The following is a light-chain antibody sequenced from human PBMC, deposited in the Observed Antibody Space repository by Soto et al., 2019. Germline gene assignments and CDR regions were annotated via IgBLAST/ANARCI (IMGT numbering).Light chain of an antibody. CDR1: SSNIGSNN. Sequence: QSVLTQPPPASGTPGQRVTISCSGSSSNIGSNNVNWYQQLPGTAPKLLIYSNNQRPSGVPDRFSGSKSGTSASLAISGLQSEDEADYYCAAWDDSLNGWVFGGGTKLTVL. CDR2: SNN. CDR3: AAWDDSLNGWV. V-gene: IGLV1-44*01. J-gene: IGLJ3*02.